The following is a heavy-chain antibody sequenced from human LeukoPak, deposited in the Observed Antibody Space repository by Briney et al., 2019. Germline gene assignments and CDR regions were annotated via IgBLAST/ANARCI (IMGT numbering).Heavy chain of an antibody. J-gene: IGHJ3*02. D-gene: IGHD6-19*01. V-gene: IGHV5-51*01. CDR3: ARSGGQWLSRDSYDI. Sequence: PGGSLRLSCTGSGYGFRSYWIGWVRQMPGKGLEYMGLIYPADSHVRYSPSFQGQVTISVDQSISTAYLQWSSLRASDTAMYYCARSGGQWLSRDSYDIWGQGTMVTVSS. CDR1: GYGFRSYW. CDR2: IYPADSHV.